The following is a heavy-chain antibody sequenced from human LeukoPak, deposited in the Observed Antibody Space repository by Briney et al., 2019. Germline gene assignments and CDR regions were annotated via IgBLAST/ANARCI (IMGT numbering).Heavy chain of an antibody. D-gene: IGHD3-3*01. CDR3: AKPAVYDFWTGYYIDY. CDR2: MSGSGTSI. V-gene: IGHV3-23*01. Sequence: GGSLRLSCAASGFTFSSYAMSWVRQAPGKGLEWVSAMSGSGTSIYYADSVKGRFATPRDNSKNTLYLQMNSLRAEDTAVYYCAKPAVYDFWTGYYIDYWGQGTLVTVAS. J-gene: IGHJ4*02. CDR1: GFTFSSYA.